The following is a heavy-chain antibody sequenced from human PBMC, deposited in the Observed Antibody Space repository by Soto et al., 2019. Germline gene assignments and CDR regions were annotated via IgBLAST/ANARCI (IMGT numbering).Heavy chain of an antibody. D-gene: IGHD6-13*01. CDR2: ISSAGNSE. Sequence: QVQLVESGGGVVQPGKSLRLSCAASGFAFSSSAIHWVRQAPGRGLEWVAVISSAGNSEYYGDSVRGRFSISRDNAKNMLYLQMNSLRADDTGVYFCVRLGGSSWADYWGQGTLVTVSS. CDR1: GFAFSSSA. V-gene: IGHV3-30-3*01. J-gene: IGHJ4*02. CDR3: VRLGGSSWADY.